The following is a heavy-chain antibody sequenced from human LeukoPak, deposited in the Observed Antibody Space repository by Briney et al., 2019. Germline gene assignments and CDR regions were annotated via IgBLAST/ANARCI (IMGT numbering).Heavy chain of an antibody. CDR2: IWYDGSNK. CDR3: ARGSPYYDILTGYAFDY. Sequence: GRSLRLSCAASGFTFSIYGMHGVRDAPDKGLEWGAVIWYDGSNKYYADSVKGRFTIPRENSKNTLYLQMNSLRAEDTAVYYCARGSPYYDILTGYAFDYWGQGTLVTVSS. D-gene: IGHD3-9*01. CDR1: GFTFSIYG. J-gene: IGHJ4*02. V-gene: IGHV3-33*01.